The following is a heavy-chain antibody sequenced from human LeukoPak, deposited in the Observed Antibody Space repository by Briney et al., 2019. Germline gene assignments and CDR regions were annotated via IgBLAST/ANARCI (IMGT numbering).Heavy chain of an antibody. D-gene: IGHD3-22*01. CDR3: ARDSAPYYYDSSGYRDAFDI. CDR2: INTNTGNP. V-gene: IGHV7-4-1*02. CDR1: GYTFTSDA. Sequence: ASVKVSCKASGYTFTSDAMNWVRQAPGQGLEWMGWINTNTGNPTYAQGFTGRFVFSLDTSVSTAYLQISSLKAEDTAVYYCARDSAPYYYDSSGYRDAFDIWGQGTMVTVSS. J-gene: IGHJ3*02.